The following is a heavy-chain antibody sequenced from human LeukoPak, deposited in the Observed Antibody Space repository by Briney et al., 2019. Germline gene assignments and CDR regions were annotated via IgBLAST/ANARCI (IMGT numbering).Heavy chain of an antibody. CDR1: GFTFSSYW. J-gene: IGHJ4*02. CDR3: ARETFAEYYYDSSGYSDC. V-gene: IGHV3-7*01. CDR2: IKQDGSEK. Sequence: TGGSLRLSCAASGFTFSSYWMSCVRQAPGKGLEWVANIKQDGSEKYYVDSVKGRFTISRDNAKNSLYLQMNSLRAEDTAVYYCARETFAEYYYDSSGYSDCCGQGTLVTVSS. D-gene: IGHD3-22*01.